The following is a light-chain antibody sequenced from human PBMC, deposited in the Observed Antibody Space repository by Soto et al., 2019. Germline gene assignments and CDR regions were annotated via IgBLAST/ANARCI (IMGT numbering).Light chain of an antibody. Sequence: DLHMTQSPSSVSASVGDRVTITCRASQGISSWLAWYQRKPGKAPKLLIYPVSSLQSGVPSRFSGSGSGTDVTLTISSLQPEDFATYYCQQANSFPLPFGGGTKVEIK. J-gene: IGKJ4*01. V-gene: IGKV1-12*01. CDR2: PVS. CDR3: QQANSFPLP. CDR1: QGISSW.